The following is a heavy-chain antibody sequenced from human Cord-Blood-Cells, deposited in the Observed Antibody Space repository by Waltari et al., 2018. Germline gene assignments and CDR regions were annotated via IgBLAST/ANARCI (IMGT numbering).Heavy chain of an antibody. J-gene: IGHJ6*02. CDR3: ASLLFTAAAGGMDV. CDR2: IMSRGSTR. V-gene: IGHV3-48*03. Sequence: EVQLVESGGGLVQPGGSLRLSCAASGFTFSSYEMNWVRQAPGKGLEWVSYIMSRGSTRYYADSVKGRFTISRDNAKNSLYLQMNSLRAEDTAVYYCASLLFTAAAGGMDVWGQGTTVTVSS. D-gene: IGHD6-13*01. CDR1: GFTFSSYE.